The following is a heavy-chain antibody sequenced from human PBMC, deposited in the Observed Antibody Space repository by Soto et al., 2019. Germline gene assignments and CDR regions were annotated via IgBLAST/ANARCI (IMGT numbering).Heavy chain of an antibody. CDR1: GFTFSDDY. J-gene: IGHJ4*02. Sequence: QVQLVESGGGFVEPGGSLTLSCAASGFTFSDDYMSWVRQAPGKGLEWVSYMSGSGRNIYYADAVKGRFTISRDNTMNLTNLNVNSLRAEDTAVYYFGGAVVPGPPQGGWGQGTLVTVSS. CDR3: GGAVVPGPPQGG. V-gene: IGHV3-11*01. CDR2: MSGSGRNI. D-gene: IGHD2-21*01.